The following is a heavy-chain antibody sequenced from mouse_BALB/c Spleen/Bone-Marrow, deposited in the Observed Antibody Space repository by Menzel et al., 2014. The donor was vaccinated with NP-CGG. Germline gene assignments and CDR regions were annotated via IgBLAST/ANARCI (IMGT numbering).Heavy chain of an antibody. D-gene: IGHD1-1*01. CDR2: IRLKSNNYAT. CDR3: TSTTVVGMDY. V-gene: IGHV6-6*02. Sequence: DVKLQESGGGWVQPGGSMKLSCVASGFTFSNYWMNWVRQSPEKGLEWVAEIRLKSNNYATHYAESVKGRFTISRDDSKSSVYLQMNNLRAEDTGIYYCTSTTVVGMDYWGQGTSVTVSS. J-gene: IGHJ4*01. CDR1: GFTFSNYW.